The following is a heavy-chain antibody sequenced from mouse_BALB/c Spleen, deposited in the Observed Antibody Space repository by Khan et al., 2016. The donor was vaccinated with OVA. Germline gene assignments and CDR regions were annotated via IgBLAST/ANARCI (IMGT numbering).Heavy chain of an antibody. CDR2: ISGYSSIV. CDR3: ATSYFYGYYFDY. Sequence: EVELVASGGGLVQPGGSRKLSCAASGFTFSTYGMHWVRQAPEKGLEWVAYISGYSSIVYYADTVKGRFTFSRDNPQNTLFLHMTSLMSEDTARYYCATSYFYGYYFDYWGPGTTRTVSA. D-gene: IGHD1-1*01. V-gene: IGHV5-17*02. J-gene: IGHJ2*01. CDR1: GFTFSTYG.